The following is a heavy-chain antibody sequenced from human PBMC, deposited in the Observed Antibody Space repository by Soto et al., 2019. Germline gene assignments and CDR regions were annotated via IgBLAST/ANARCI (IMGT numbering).Heavy chain of an antibody. V-gene: IGHV2-5*01. CDR3: ALLRQLASLPPTGWFDP. CDR1: GFSLSTRGVG. CDR2: IYWNDDK. Sequence: QITLKESGPTLVKPTQTLTLTCTFSGFSLSTRGVGLGWIRQPPGKALEWLALIYWNDDKRYSPSPNSRLTIAKDTSKNQVVLTMTNMDPVDTATYYCALLRQLASLPPTGWFDPWGQGTLVTVSS. J-gene: IGHJ5*02. D-gene: IGHD6-6*01.